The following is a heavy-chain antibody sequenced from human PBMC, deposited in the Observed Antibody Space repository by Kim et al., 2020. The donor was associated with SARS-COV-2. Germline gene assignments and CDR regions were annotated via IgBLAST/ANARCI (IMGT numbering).Heavy chain of an antibody. D-gene: IGHD1-26*01. Sequence: NTKYSQKFQGRVTITRDTSASTAYMELSSLRSEDTAVYYCASLGWEPGDYWGQGTLVTVSS. CDR3: ASLGWEPGDY. V-gene: IGHV1-3*01. CDR2: NT. J-gene: IGHJ4*02.